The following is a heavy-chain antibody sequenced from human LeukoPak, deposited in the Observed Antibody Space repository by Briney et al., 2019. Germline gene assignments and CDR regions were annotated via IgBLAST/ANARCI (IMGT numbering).Heavy chain of an antibody. CDR1: GYTLTELS. J-gene: IGHJ4*02. D-gene: IGHD6-6*01. CDR2: FDPEDGET. Sequence: GASVKVSCKVSGYTLTELSMHWVRQAPGKGLEWMGGFDPEDGETIYAQKFQGRVTMTEDTSTDTAYMELSSLRSEDTAVYYCATGVVARPPVVFDYWGQGTLVTVSS. CDR3: ATGVVARPPVVFDY. V-gene: IGHV1-24*01.